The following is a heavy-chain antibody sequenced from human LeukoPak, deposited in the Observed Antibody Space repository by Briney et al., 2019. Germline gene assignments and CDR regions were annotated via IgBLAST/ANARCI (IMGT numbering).Heavy chain of an antibody. CDR1: GYSFTRYW. J-gene: IGHJ4*02. CDR2: IDPADSYA. V-gene: IGHV5-10-1*01. D-gene: IGHD2-21*02. Sequence: KGGESLKISCKGSGYSFTRYWISWVRQMPGKGLEWRGAIDPADSYATYSPSFQGHVTISADKSINTAYIHWNSLKTSDTAIFYCAVGFFGGDAFWGQGTLISVSS. CDR3: AVGFFGGDAF.